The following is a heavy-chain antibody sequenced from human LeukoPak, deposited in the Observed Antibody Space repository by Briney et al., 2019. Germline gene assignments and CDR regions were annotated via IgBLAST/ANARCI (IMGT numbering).Heavy chain of an antibody. V-gene: IGHV5-51*01. CDR2: IYPGDSDT. J-gene: IGHJ4*02. CDR1: GYTFSSYW. Sequence: GESLRISCKGSGYTFSSYWIGWVRQMPGKGLEWMGIIYPGDSDTRYSPSLQGQVTISVDTSIGTAYLQWSSLKASDTAIYYCARQNDFRLDYWGQGTLVTVPS. D-gene: IGHD3-3*01. CDR3: ARQNDFRLDY.